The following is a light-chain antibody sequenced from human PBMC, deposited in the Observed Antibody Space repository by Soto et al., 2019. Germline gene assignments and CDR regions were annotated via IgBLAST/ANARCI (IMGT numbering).Light chain of an antibody. V-gene: IGKV1-5*03. J-gene: IGKJ1*01. CDR1: QSISTW. CDR2: KAA. CDR3: QQYDSYSST. Sequence: DIQMTQSPSTLSASVGDRVTITCRASQSISTWLAWYQQKPGQAPKLLIYKAASLEGGVPSRFSGSGSGTEVILTISSLQPDDFATYYCQQYDSYSSTFGQGTKVEI.